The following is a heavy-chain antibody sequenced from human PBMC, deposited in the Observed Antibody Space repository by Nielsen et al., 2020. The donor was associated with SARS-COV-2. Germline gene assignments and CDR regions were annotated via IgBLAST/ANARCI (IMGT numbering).Heavy chain of an antibody. D-gene: IGHD3-10*01. J-gene: IGHJ3*02. CDR1: GFTFSSYG. CDR2: IWYDGSNK. Sequence: GESLKISCAASGFTFSSYGMHWVRQAPGKGLEWVAVIWYDGSNKYYADSVKGRFTISRDNSKNTLYLQMNSLRAEDTAVYYCARDLRFGELPYDIWCQGTMVTVSS. CDR3: ARDLRFGELPYDI. V-gene: IGHV3-33*01.